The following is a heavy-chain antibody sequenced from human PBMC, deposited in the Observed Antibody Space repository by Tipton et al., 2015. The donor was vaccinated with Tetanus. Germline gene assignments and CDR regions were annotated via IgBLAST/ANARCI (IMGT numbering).Heavy chain of an antibody. Sequence: TLSLTCSVSGASISSYYWNWIRQVPGKGLEWIGNIYYYTERTSHTPSLDSRVSISVDTSKNQFSLRLNSVTAADTAVYYCARGLPREPFYLDYWGQGKQVTVSS. CDR3: ARGLPREPFYLDY. D-gene: IGHD1-26*01. J-gene: IGHJ4*02. CDR2: IYYYTERT. V-gene: IGHV4-59*06. CDR1: GASISSYY.